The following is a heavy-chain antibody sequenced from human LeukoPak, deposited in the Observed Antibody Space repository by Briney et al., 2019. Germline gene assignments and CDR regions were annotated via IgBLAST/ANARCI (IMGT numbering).Heavy chain of an antibody. CDR1: GFPFRDYY. D-gene: IGHD6-25*01. J-gene: IGHJ4*02. CDR3: GFIAAAGR. V-gene: IGHV3-11*06. CDR2: ISDSSDDR. Sequence: GGSPRLSCVVSGFPFRDYYMSGIRQAPGKGREGVSYISDSSDDRRYADSVEGLFTISRENSKNSLYLQMNALRAEDTGVYYCGFIAAAGRWGQGTLVTVSS.